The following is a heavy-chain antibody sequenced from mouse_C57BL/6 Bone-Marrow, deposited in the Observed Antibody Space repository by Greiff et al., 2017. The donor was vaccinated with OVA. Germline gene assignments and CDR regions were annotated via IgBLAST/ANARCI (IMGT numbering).Heavy chain of an antibody. CDR3: ARHGGYDYDEGFDY. D-gene: IGHD2-4*01. J-gene: IGHJ2*01. CDR1: GFTFSDYG. CDR2: ISNLAYSI. V-gene: IGHV5-15*01. Sequence: EVNLVESGGGLVQPGGSLKLSCAASGFTFSDYGMAWVRQAPRKGPEWVAFISNLAYSIYYADTVTGRFTISRENAKNTLYLEMSSLRSEDTAMYYCARHGGYDYDEGFDYWGQGTTLTVSS.